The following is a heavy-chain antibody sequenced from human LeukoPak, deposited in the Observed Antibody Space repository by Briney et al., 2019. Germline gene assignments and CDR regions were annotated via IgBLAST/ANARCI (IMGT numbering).Heavy chain of an antibody. D-gene: IGHD3-16*01. CDR3: ARVDYADEGWGY. CDR1: VFTFRNYW. J-gene: IGHJ4*02. CDR2: TKPDGSEK. Sequence: GGSLRLSCAASVFTFRNYWMIWVRQAQWKGLEWVANTKPDGSEKNYVDSVKGRFTISRDNAKNSLYLQMNSLRAEDTALYYCARVDYADEGWGYWGQGTLVTVSS. V-gene: IGHV3-7*01.